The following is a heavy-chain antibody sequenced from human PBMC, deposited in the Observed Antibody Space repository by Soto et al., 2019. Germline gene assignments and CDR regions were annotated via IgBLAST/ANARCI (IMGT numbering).Heavy chain of an antibody. D-gene: IGHD3-10*01. CDR2: ISDGGST. J-gene: IGHJ4*02. CDR1: GGSIYTYY. Sequence: SETLSLTCNVSGGSIYTYYWNCIRQSPWMGLDWIGYISDGGSTNYNPSLKSRVTISVDTSKNQFSLKLSSVTAADTAVDYCASAPRITMVRGVIIKWGQGSLVTVAS. CDR3: ASAPRITMVRGVIIK. V-gene: IGHV4-59*01.